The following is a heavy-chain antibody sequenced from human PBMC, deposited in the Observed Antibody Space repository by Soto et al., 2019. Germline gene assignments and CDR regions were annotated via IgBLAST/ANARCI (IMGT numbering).Heavy chain of an antibody. CDR2: ISGSGGST. V-gene: IGHV3-23*01. D-gene: IGHD3-22*01. CDR3: AKELPPWYYDSSGYCGFDY. J-gene: IGHJ4*02. CDR1: GLTFSNYA. Sequence: GGSLRLSCATSGLTFSNYAMSWVRQAPGKGLEWVSAISGSGGSTYYADSVKGRFTISRDNSKNTLYLQMNSLRAEDTAVYYCAKELPPWYYDSSGYCGFDYWGQGTLVTVSS.